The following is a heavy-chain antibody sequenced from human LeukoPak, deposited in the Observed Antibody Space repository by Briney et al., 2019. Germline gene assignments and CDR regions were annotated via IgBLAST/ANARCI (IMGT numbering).Heavy chain of an antibody. Sequence: GGSLRLSCAASGFTFTNAWMSWVRQAPGAGLEWVGRIKSKADGGTTDYAAPVKGRSTISRDDSKSTVFLQMNSLKTEDTAVYYCTGRELQYDTHLVYWGQGTRVTVSS. D-gene: IGHD4-11*01. CDR3: TGRELQYDTHLVY. V-gene: IGHV3-15*01. CDR1: GFTFTNAW. J-gene: IGHJ4*02. CDR2: IKSKADGGTT.